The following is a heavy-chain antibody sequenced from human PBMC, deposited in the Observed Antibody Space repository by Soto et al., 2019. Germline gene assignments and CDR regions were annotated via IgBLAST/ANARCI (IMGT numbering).Heavy chain of an antibody. CDR1: GSTFSSYA. V-gene: IGHV3-23*01. CDR2: ISGSGGST. J-gene: IGHJ4*02. Sequence: GGSLRLSCAASGSTFSSYAMSWVRQAPGKGLEWVSAISGSGGSTYYADSVKGRFTISRDNSKNTLYLQMNSLRAEDTAVYYCAKDHNEWFGELANFDYWGQGTLVTVSS. D-gene: IGHD3-10*01. CDR3: AKDHNEWFGELANFDY.